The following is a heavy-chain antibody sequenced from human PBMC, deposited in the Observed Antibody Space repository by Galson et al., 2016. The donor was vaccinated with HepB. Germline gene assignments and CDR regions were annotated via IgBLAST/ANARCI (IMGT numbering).Heavy chain of an antibody. J-gene: IGHJ4*02. CDR3: ARAYNPAGRWAHYFEY. D-gene: IGHD3-16*01. CDR1: GFTFSSYW. V-gene: IGHV3-74*01. Sequence: LRLSCAASGFTFSSYWMHWVRQAPGKGLVWVSRISGDGKSTSKGRFTISRDNAKNTLYLQMKNLRAEDTGVYYCARAYNPAGRWAHYFEYWGQGTLVTVSS. CDR2: ISGDGKST.